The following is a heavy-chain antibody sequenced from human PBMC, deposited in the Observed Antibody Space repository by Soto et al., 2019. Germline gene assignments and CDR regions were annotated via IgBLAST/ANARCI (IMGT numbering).Heavy chain of an antibody. Sequence: SGGSLRLSCSASGFTFSSYAMHWVRQAPGKGLEYVSAISSNGGSTYYADSVKGRFTISRDNSKNTLYLQMSSLRAEDTAVYYCVKDRARGGSYYSHDAFDIWGQGTMVTFSS. CDR3: VKDRARGGSYYSHDAFDI. CDR2: ISSNGGST. CDR1: GFTFSSYA. J-gene: IGHJ3*02. D-gene: IGHD1-26*01. V-gene: IGHV3-64D*06.